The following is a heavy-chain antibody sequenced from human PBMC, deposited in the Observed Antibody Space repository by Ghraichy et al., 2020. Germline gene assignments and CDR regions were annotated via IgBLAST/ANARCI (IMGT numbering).Heavy chain of an antibody. Sequence: GESLNISCAASGFTFSSYSMNWVRQAPGKGLEWVSYISSSSSTIYYADSVKGRFTISRDNAKNSLYLQMNSLRDEDTAVYYCAREVCSGGSCYLTLDYWGQGTLVTVSS. CDR3: AREVCSGGSCYLTLDY. CDR2: ISSSSSTI. J-gene: IGHJ4*02. D-gene: IGHD2-15*01. CDR1: GFTFSSYS. V-gene: IGHV3-48*02.